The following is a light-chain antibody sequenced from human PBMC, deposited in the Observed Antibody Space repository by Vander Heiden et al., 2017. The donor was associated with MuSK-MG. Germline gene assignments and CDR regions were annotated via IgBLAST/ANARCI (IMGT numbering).Light chain of an antibody. CDR2: GAS. Sequence: DIQMTQSPSSLSASIGERVTITCRASQTITDYLNWFQQKPGKAPKLLIYGASSLQSGVPSRFSGSGSGTDFTLTISSLQPEDSATYYCQQSSSIPLSFGGGTKVXIK. CDR1: QTITDY. V-gene: IGKV1-39*01. CDR3: QQSSSIPLS. J-gene: IGKJ4*01.